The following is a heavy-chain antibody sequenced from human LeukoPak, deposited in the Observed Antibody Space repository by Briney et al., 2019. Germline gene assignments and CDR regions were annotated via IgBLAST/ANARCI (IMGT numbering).Heavy chain of an antibody. V-gene: IGHV3-48*04. CDR2: SSTSSTI. CDR1: GFTFSSSS. Sequence: GGSLRLSCAASGFTFSSSSMNRVRQAPGKGLEWVSYSSTSSTIYYADSVKGRFTISRDNAKNSLYLQMNSLRAEDTAVYYCARDLGGSNWSLRAFDIWGQGTMVIVSS. J-gene: IGHJ3*02. D-gene: IGHD6-13*01. CDR3: ARDLGGSNWSLRAFDI.